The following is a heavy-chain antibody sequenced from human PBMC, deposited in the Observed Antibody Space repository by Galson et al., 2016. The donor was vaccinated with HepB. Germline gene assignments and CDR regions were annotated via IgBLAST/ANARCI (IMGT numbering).Heavy chain of an antibody. Sequence: SVKVSCKASGYAFTNYYLHWVRQAPGQGLEWMGTIDPSGGRTTYAQKFQGRVSMTRDTSTSTLYMELSSLRSEDTAVYYCARRAAGSYWYIDLWGRGTLVTVSS. CDR3: ARRAAGSYWYIDL. D-gene: IGHD6-13*01. J-gene: IGHJ2*01. V-gene: IGHV1-46*01. CDR2: IDPSGGRT. CDR1: GYAFTNYY.